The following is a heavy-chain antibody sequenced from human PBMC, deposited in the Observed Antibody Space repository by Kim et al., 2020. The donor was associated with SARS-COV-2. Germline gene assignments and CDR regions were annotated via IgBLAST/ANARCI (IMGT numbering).Heavy chain of an antibody. D-gene: IGHD5-18*01. Sequence: ASVKVSCQASGYTFTSYALNWVRQAPGKGLEWMGWINTNTGKPIYAPGFAGRFVFSLDTSNTTAYLHISGLQAEDTALYYCARNDVDTEMLYYFDSWGQGTRVTVSS. CDR3: ARNDVDTEMLYYFDS. J-gene: IGHJ4*02. V-gene: IGHV7-4-1*02. CDR1: GYTFTSYA. CDR2: INTNTGKP.